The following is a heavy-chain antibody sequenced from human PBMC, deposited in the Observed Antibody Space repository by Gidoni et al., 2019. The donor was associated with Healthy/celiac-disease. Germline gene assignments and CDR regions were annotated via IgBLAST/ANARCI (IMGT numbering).Heavy chain of an antibody. D-gene: IGHD2-2*03. CDR3: ARDGYCSSTSCYGWFDP. V-gene: IGHV3-48*02. Sequence: EVQLVESGGGLVQPGGSLRPSCSASGFTFSSYSMNWVRQAPGKGLEWVSYISSSSSTIYYADSVKGRFTISRDNAKNSLYMQMNSLRDEDTAVYYCARDGYCSSTSCYGWFDPWGQGTLVTVSS. J-gene: IGHJ5*02. CDR2: ISSSSSTI. CDR1: GFTFSSYS.